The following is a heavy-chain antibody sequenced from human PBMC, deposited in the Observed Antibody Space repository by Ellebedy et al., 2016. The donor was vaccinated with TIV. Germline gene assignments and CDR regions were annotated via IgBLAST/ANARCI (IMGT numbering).Heavy chain of an antibody. D-gene: IGHD6-19*01. Sequence: PGGSLRLSCAASGFTVSNNYMSWVRQAPGKGLQWISYISRSSTTIYYADSVKGRFTISRDNAKNLLFLQMNSLRADDTAVYYCAGLTVAGGHYWGQGTLVTVSS. CDR3: AGLTVAGGHY. J-gene: IGHJ4*02. CDR2: ISRSSTTI. CDR1: GFTVSNNY. V-gene: IGHV3-48*01.